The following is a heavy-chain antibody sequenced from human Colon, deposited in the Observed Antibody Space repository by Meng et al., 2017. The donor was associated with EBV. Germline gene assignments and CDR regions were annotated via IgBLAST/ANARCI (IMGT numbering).Heavy chain of an antibody. CDR3: ARNGDYNPGLY. D-gene: IGHD4-17*01. V-gene: IGHV4-4*02. CDR1: GDSISNNW. CDR2: IYHSGTT. Sequence: VQLQESGPGLVKPSGTLSLTCAVSGDSISNNWWSWARQPPGKGLEWIGEIYHSGTTNYNPSLRSRVTISVDKSKNQFSLQLTSVTAADTAVYYCARNGDYNPGLYWGQGTLVTVSS. J-gene: IGHJ4*02.